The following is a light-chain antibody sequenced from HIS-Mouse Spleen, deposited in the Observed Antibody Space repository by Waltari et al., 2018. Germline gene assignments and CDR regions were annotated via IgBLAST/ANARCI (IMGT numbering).Light chain of an antibody. Sequence: QSALTQPASVSGSPGQSITISCPGTSSDVGGSTYVSCYQQHPGKAPKLMIYEVSNRPSGVSNRFSGSKSGNTASLTISGLQAEDEADYYCSSYTSSSTVVFGGGTKLTVL. V-gene: IGLV2-14*01. CDR1: SSDVGGSTY. CDR2: EVS. J-gene: IGLJ2*01. CDR3: SSYTSSSTVV.